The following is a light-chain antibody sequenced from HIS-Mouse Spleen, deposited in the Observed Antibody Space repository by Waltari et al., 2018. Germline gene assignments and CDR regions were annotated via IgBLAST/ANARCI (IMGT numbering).Light chain of an antibody. CDR3: QVWDSSTVV. CDR1: NLGSKN. Sequence: SYELTQPLSVSVALGQTARITCGGHNLGSKNVHWYQQKPGQAPVLVIYNRPSGIPERFSGSNSGNTATLTISRAQAGDEADYYCQVWDSSTVVFGGGTKLTVL. J-gene: IGLJ2*01. V-gene: IGLV3-9*01.